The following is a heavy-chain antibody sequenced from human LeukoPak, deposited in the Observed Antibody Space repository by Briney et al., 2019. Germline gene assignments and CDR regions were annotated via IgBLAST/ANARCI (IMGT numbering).Heavy chain of an antibody. J-gene: IGHJ6*03. D-gene: IGHD6-6*01. CDR3: ARTVHYYYYYMDV. Sequence: SETLSLTCTVSGGSISSYYWSWIRQPPGKGLEWIGYIYYSGSTNYNPSLKSRVTISVDTSKNQFSLKLSSVTAADTAVYYRARTVHYYYYYMDVWGKGTTVTVSS. V-gene: IGHV4-59*01. CDR1: GGSISSYY. CDR2: IYYSGST.